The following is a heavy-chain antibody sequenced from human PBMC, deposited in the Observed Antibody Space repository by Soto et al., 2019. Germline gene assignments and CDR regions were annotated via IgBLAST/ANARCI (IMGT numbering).Heavy chain of an antibody. V-gene: IGHV3-15*07. CDR1: GFPFNNVW. Sequence: EVQLVESGGGLVKPGASLRVSCAASGFPFNNVWMNWVRQAPGKGLEWVGRIKSKIDGGTTEYAAPVKGRFTISRDDSKSTLYLQMDSLKTEDTAVYYCTTDGHDHGKYVPSDYWGQGTLVTVSS. CDR2: IKSKIDGGTT. D-gene: IGHD4-17*01. J-gene: IGHJ4*02. CDR3: TTDGHDHGKYVPSDY.